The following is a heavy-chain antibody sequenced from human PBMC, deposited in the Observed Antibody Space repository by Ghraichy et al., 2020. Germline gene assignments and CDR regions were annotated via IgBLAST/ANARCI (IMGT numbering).Heavy chain of an antibody. J-gene: IGHJ5*02. Sequence: GGSLRLSCAASGFTLSEYYMSWIRQAPGKGLEWISYISNSGIAKYYADSVKGRFTISRDNANNSLYLQMNTLTAADTAVYFCARFAERQMSLSWGQGTLVTVSS. V-gene: IGHV3-11*01. CDR2: ISNSGIAK. CDR1: GFTLSEYY. CDR3: ARFAERQMSLS. D-gene: IGHD3-10*01.